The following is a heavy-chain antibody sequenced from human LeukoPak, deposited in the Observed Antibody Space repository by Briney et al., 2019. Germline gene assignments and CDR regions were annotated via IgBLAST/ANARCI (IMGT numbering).Heavy chain of an antibody. CDR2: MNPNIGNT. D-gene: IGHD3-22*01. Sequence: ASVKVSCKASGYTFTSYDINWVRQATGQGLEWMGWMNPNIGNTGYAQKFQGRVTITRNTSISTAYMELSSLRSEDTAVYYCARGNPRIGDAFDIWGQGTMVTVSS. CDR1: GYTFTSYD. J-gene: IGHJ3*02. V-gene: IGHV1-8*03. CDR3: ARGNPRIGDAFDI.